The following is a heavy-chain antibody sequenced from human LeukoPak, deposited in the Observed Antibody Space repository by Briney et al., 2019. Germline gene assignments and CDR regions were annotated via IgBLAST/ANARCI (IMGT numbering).Heavy chain of an antibody. Sequence: GGSLRLSCAASGFTFSSYSMNCVRQAPGKGLEWVSSISSSSSYIYYADSVKGRFTISRDNAKNSLYLQMNSLRAEDTAVYYCARDCSSTSFYATFDFWGKGTLVTVSS. V-gene: IGHV3-21*01. CDR2: ISSSSSYI. D-gene: IGHD2-2*01. CDR3: ARDCSSTSFYATFDF. J-gene: IGHJ4*02. CDR1: GFTFSSYS.